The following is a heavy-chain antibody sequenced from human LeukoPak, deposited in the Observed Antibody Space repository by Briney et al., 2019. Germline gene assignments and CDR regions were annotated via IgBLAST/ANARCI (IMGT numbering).Heavy chain of an antibody. CDR2: INPSGGST. Sequence: ASVKVSCKASGYTSTSYYMHWVRQAPGQGLEWMGIINPSGGSTSYAQKFQGRVTMTRDTSTSTVYMELSSLRSEDTAVYYCAGGPLGGYSSGWSDYWGQGTLVTVSS. CDR3: AGGPLGGYSSGWSDY. J-gene: IGHJ4*02. V-gene: IGHV1-46*01. CDR1: GYTSTSYY. D-gene: IGHD6-19*01.